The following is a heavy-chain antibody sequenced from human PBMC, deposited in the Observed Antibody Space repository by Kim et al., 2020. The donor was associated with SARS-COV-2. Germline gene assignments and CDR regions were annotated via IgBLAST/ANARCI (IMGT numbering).Heavy chain of an antibody. CDR1: GGSFSGYY. CDR2: INHSGST. D-gene: IGHD6-6*01. J-gene: IGHJ4*02. V-gene: IGHV4-34*01. Sequence: SETLSLTCAVYGGSFSGYYWSWIRQPPGKGLEWIGEINHSGSTNYNPSLKSRVTISVDTSKNQFSLKLSSVTAADTAVYYCARVKRYSSSSRGVLDYWGQGTLVTVSS. CDR3: ARVKRYSSSSRGVLDY.